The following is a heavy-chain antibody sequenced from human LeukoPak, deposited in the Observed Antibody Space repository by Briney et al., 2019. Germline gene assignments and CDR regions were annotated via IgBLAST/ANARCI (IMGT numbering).Heavy chain of an antibody. Sequence: GRSLRLSCAASGFTFSSSGMRWVRQAPGKGLEWVAVISYDGSNKYYADSVKGRFTISRDNSKNRLYLQMNSLRAEDTAVYYCAKDYDYVWGSYRATPFAYWGQGTLVTVSS. CDR2: ISYDGSNK. CDR1: GFTFSSSG. J-gene: IGHJ4*02. V-gene: IGHV3-30*18. D-gene: IGHD3-16*02. CDR3: AKDYDYVWGSYRATPFAY.